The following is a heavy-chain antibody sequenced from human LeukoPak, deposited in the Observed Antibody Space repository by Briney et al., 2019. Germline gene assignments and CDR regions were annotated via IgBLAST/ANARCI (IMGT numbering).Heavy chain of an antibody. Sequence: PGGSLRLSCAAPGFTFSSYVMHWVRQAPGKGLEWVAVISYDGSNKYYADSVKGRFTIPRDNSKNTLYLQMNSLRAEDTAVYYCAKDLERVPAAIFDYWGQGTLVTVSS. V-gene: IGHV3-30*18. CDR3: AKDLERVPAAIFDY. CDR1: GFTFSSYV. CDR2: ISYDGSNK. J-gene: IGHJ4*02. D-gene: IGHD2-2*01.